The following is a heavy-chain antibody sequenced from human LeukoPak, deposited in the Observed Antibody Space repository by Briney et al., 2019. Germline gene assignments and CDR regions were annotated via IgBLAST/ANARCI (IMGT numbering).Heavy chain of an antibody. CDR2: ISSSSSTI. CDR1: GFTFSSYS. CDR3: ATTGYSSSWGAFDI. J-gene: IGHJ3*02. V-gene: IGHV3-48*01. Sequence: GGSLRLSCAASGFTFSSYSMNWVRQAPGKGLEWVSYISSSSSTIYYADSVKGRFTISRDNAKNSLYLQMNSLRAEDTAVYYCATTGYSSSWGAFDIWGQGTIVTVSS. D-gene: IGHD6-13*01.